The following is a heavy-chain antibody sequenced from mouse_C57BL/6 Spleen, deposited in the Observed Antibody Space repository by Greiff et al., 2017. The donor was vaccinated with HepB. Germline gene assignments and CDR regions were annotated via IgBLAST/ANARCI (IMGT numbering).Heavy chain of an antibody. V-gene: IGHV5-4*01. Sequence: EVQRVESGGGLVKPGGSLKLSCAASGFTFSSYAMSWVRQTPEKRLEWVATISDGGSYTYYPDNVKGRFTISRDNAKNNLYLQMSHLKSEDTAMYYCAREDDQAMDYWGQGTSVTVSS. CDR3: AREDDQAMDY. CDR2: ISDGGSYT. CDR1: GFTFSSYA. D-gene: IGHD2-12*01. J-gene: IGHJ4*01.